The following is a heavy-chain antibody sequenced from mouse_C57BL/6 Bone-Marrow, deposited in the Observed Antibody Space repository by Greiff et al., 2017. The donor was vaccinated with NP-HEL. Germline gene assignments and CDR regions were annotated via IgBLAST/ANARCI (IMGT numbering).Heavy chain of an antibody. CDR3: TRGIGASSGYVAWFAY. CDR2: IYPGNSDT. J-gene: IGHJ3*01. CDR1: GYTFTSYW. Sequence: EVQLQQSGTVLARPGASVKMSCKTSGYTFTSYWMHWVKQRPGQGLEWIGAIYPGNSDTSYIQKFKGKAKLTAVTSASTAYMELSGLTNEDSAVYYCTRGIGASSGYVAWFAYWGQGTLVTVSA. D-gene: IGHD3-2*02. V-gene: IGHV1-5*01.